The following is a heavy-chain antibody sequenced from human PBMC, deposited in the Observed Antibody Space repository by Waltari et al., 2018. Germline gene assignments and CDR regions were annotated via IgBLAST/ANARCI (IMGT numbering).Heavy chain of an antibody. CDR3: AKDRAYSSRSFDY. J-gene: IGHJ4*02. CDR1: GFTFISYA. D-gene: IGHD6-13*01. V-gene: IGHV3-23*01. CDR2: ISGSGGST. Sequence: EVQLLESGGGLVQPGGSLRLSCAASGFTFISYAMSWVRQAPGKGLEWVSAISGSGGSTYYADSVKGRFTISRDNSKNTLYLQMNSLRAEDTAVYYCAKDRAYSSRSFDYWGQGTLVTVSS.